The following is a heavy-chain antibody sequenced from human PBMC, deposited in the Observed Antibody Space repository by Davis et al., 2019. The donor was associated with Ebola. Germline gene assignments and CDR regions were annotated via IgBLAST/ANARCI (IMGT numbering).Heavy chain of an antibody. V-gene: IGHV4-34*01. Sequence: SETLSLTCAVYGGSFTDFSWNWVRQPPGKGLEWIGEIYHSGSTNYNPSLKSRVTISVDTSKNQFSLKLSSVTAADTAVYYCARSVYSYGLGDVWGKGTTVTVSS. CDR2: IYHSGST. D-gene: IGHD5-18*01. J-gene: IGHJ6*04. CDR1: GGSFTDFS. CDR3: ARSVYSYGLGDV.